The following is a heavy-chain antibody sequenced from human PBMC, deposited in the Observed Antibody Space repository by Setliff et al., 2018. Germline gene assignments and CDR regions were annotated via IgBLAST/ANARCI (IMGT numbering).Heavy chain of an antibody. J-gene: IGHJ4*02. D-gene: IGHD1-1*01. CDR1: GASISGNSYY. V-gene: IGHV4-39*01. CDR3: ARTGTYRYFDY. Sequence: SETLSLTCTVSGASISGNSYYWAWIRQPPGKGLEWIASTYYGGNTYYNASLKSRLTISVDTSKNQFSLKLRSVTAADTAVYYCARTGTYRYFDYWGQGALVTVSS. CDR2: TYYGGNT.